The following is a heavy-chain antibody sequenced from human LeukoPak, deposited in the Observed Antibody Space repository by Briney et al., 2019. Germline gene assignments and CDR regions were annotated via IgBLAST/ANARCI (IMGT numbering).Heavy chain of an antibody. CDR2: ISSSGSTI. Sequence: GGSLRLSCAASGFIFSTYAMSWVRQAPGKGLEWVSYISSSGSTIYYADSVKGRFTISRDNAKNSLYLQMNSLRAEDTAVYYCAELGITMIGGVWGKGTTVTISS. D-gene: IGHD3-10*02. V-gene: IGHV3-48*03. CDR3: AELGITMIGGV. CDR1: GFIFSTYA. J-gene: IGHJ6*04.